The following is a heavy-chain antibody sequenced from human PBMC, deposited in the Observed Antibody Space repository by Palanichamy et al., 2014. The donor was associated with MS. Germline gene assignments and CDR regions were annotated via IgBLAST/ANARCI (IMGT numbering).Heavy chain of an antibody. CDR1: GGSISSSSYY. V-gene: IGHV4-39*01. CDR2: IYYSGST. D-gene: IGHD3-10*01. J-gene: IGHJ5*02. Sequence: QLQLQESGPGLVKPSETLSLTCTVSGGSISSSSYYWGWIRQPPGKGLEWIGSIYYSGSTYYNPSLKSRVTISVDTSKNQFSLKLSSVTAADTAVYYCARHYYYGSGSHGWFDPWGQGTLVTVSS. CDR3: ARHYYYGSGSHGWFDP.